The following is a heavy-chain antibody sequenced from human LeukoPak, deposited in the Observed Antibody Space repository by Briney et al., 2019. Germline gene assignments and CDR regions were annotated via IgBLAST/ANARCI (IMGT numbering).Heavy chain of an antibody. V-gene: IGHV3-48*01. CDR3: ARDLSIAAAGIDFDY. J-gene: IGHJ4*02. CDR2: ISSSISTM. CDR1: GFTFSTYS. Sequence: GGSLRLSCAASGFTFSTYSMNWVRQAPGKGLEWVSYISSSISTMYYADSVEGRFTISRDNAKTSLYLQMSSLRAEDTAVYYCARDLSIAAAGIDFDYWGQGTLVTVSS. D-gene: IGHD6-13*01.